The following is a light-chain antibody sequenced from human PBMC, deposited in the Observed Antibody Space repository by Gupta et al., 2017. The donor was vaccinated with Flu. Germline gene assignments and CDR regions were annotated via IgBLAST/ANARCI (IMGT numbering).Light chain of an antibody. CDR3: CSYASSTWV. CDR2: EGS. Sequence: QSALTQPASVSGSPGQSITISRTGTSSDVGSYNLVSWYQQRPGKAPTFMIYEGSKRPSGVSNRFSGSKSGNTASLTISGLQGEDEADYYCCSYASSTWVFGGGTKLTVL. J-gene: IGLJ3*02. V-gene: IGLV2-23*01. CDR1: SSDVGSYNL.